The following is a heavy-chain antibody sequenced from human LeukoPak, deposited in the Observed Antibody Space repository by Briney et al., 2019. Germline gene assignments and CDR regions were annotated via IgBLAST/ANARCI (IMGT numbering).Heavy chain of an antibody. D-gene: IGHD4-17*01. CDR2: INPNSGGT. V-gene: IGHV1-2*02. Sequence: ASVKVSCKASGYTFTGYYMHWVRQAPGQGLEWMGWINPNSGGTNYAQKFQGRVTMTRDTSISTAYMEMSRLRSDDTAVYYCARSSGDYGDYGHYWGQGTLVTVSS. CDR1: GYTFTGYY. J-gene: IGHJ4*02. CDR3: ARSSGDYGDYGHY.